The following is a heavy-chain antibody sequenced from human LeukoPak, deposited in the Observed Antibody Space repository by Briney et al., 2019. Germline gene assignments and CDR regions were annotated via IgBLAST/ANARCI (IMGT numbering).Heavy chain of an antibody. J-gene: IGHJ3*02. CDR2: IKQDGSEK. D-gene: IGHD3-3*01. CDR1: GFTFSSYW. Sequence: GGSLRLSCAASGFTFSSYWMSWVRQAPGKGLEWVANIKQDGSEKYYVDSVKGRFTISRDNAKNSLYLQKNSLRPEDTAVYYCARSHRELRFLESSVYVALDIWGQGTMVTVSS. CDR3: ARSHRELRFLESSVYVALDI. V-gene: IGHV3-7*01.